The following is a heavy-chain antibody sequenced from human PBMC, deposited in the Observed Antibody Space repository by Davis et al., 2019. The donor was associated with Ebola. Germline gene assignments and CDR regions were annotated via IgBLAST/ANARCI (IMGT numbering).Heavy chain of an antibody. Sequence: ASVKVSCKASGYTFTAYYMHWVRQAPGQGLEWMGWINPNSGGTNYAQKLQGRVTMTTDTSTSTAYMELSRLRSDDTAVYYCARGLNVGKWLPNLGYWGQGTLVTVSS. V-gene: IGHV1-2*02. CDR2: INPNSGGT. CDR3: ARGLNVGKWLPNLGY. CDR1: GYTFTAYY. J-gene: IGHJ4*02. D-gene: IGHD3-22*01.